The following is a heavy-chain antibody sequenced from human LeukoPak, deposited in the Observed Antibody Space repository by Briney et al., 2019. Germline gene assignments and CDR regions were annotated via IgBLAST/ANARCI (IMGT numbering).Heavy chain of an antibody. CDR2: IYYSGST. D-gene: IGHD5-24*01. CDR1: GGSISSYY. Sequence: SETLSLTCTVSGGSISSYYWSWIRQPPGKGLEWIGYIYYSGSTNYNPSLKSRVTISVDTSKNQFSLKLSSVTAADTAVYYCARDRKEMATIGYYYYYMDVWGKGTTVTVSS. V-gene: IGHV4-59*01. J-gene: IGHJ6*03. CDR3: ARDRKEMATIGYYYYYMDV.